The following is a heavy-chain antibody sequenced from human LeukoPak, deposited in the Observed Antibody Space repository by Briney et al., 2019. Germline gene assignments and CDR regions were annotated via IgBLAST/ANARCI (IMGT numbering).Heavy chain of an antibody. CDR2: ISSSGGRT. Sequence: GGSLRLSCSASGFTFSSYAMHWVRQAPGKGLEYVSAISSSGGRTYYADSVRGRFTISRDNSKNTLYLQMSSLRAEDTAVYYCVKGRYSNSWYSSDYWGQGTLVTASS. D-gene: IGHD6-13*01. V-gene: IGHV3-64D*09. CDR1: GFTFSSYA. CDR3: VKGRYSNSWYSSDY. J-gene: IGHJ4*02.